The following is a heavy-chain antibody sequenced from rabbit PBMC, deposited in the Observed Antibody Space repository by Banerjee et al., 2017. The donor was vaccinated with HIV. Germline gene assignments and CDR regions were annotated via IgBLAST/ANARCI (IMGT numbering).Heavy chain of an antibody. CDR3: ARVVPDDYGDYVGYFDL. J-gene: IGHJ4*01. D-gene: IGHD2-1*01. CDR1: GFDFSDHYM. CDR2: MHVGVGSA. V-gene: IGHV1S45*01. Sequence: QEQLKETGGGLVQPGESLTLSCKASGFDFSDHYMSWVRQAPGKGLEWIGIMHVGVGSAGYASWVNGRFTISKTSSTTVTLQMTSLTVADTATYFCARVVPDDYGDYVGYFDLWGPGTLVTVS.